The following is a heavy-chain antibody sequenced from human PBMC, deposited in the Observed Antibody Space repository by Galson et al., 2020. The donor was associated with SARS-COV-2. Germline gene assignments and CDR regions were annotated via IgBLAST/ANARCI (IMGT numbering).Heavy chain of an antibody. D-gene: IGHD3-10*01. Sequence: SVQVSCKPSGGTLSSYAISWLRQTHAQGLEWMGGIIPIFGTANYAQQLQDRVTITADESTSTAYMELSSLRSEDTAVYYCARNGGSAPHYYYYGMDVWGQGTTVTVSS. J-gene: IGHJ6*02. CDR1: GGTLSSYA. CDR3: ARNGGSAPHYYYYGMDV. CDR2: IIPIFGTA. V-gene: IGHV1-69*13.